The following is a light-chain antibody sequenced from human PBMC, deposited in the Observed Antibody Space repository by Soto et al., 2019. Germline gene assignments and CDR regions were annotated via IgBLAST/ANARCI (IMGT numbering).Light chain of an antibody. V-gene: IGKV1-33*01. CDR1: QDISNY. CDR2: DAS. Sequence: DIQMTQSPSSLSASVGDRVTITCQASQDISNYLNWYQQKPGQAPKLLIYDASNLETGVASRFSGSGSGTDFTFTISSLQPEDIAAYYCQQYDNRPLTFGGGTKVEIK. CDR3: QQYDNRPLT. J-gene: IGKJ4*01.